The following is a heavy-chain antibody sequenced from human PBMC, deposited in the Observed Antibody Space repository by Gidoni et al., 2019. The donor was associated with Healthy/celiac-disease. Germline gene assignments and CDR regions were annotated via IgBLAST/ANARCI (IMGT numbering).Heavy chain of an antibody. CDR1: GYTFTGYY. CDR2: INPNSGGT. V-gene: IGHV1-2*07. Sequence: QVQLVQSGAEVKKPGASVKVSCKASGYTFTGYYMHWVRQAPGQGLEWMGWINPNSGGTNYAHKFQGRVTMTRDTSISTAYMELSRLRSDDTAAYYCARQASGVAAAEGWFDPWGQGTLVTVSS. J-gene: IGHJ5*02. D-gene: IGHD6-13*01. CDR3: ARQASGVAAAEGWFDP.